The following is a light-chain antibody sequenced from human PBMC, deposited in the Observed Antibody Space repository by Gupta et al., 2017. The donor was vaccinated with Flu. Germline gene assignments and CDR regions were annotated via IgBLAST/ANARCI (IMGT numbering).Light chain of an antibody. V-gene: IGKV1-39*01. J-gene: IGKJ2*01. CDR3: QQSYGTPLT. CDR1: QSISSY. Sequence: GDRVTITCRASQSISSYLNWYQQKPGTAPKLLIYAASSLQSGVPSRFSGSGSGTDFTLTISSLQPEDFATHYCQQSYGTPLTFGQGTKLAIK. CDR2: AAS.